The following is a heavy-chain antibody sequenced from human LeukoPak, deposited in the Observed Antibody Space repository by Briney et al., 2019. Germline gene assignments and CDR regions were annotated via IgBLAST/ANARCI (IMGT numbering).Heavy chain of an antibody. CDR3: AHSQEDMLGSVILSKGSFDY. CDR2: IYWDDDK. Sequence: ESGPTLVKPTQTLTLTCTFSGFSLSCSGVGLGWIRQPPGKALEWVAPIYWDDDKRYSPSLKNRLTITKDTSKNQVVLTMTNMDPVDTATYYCAHSQEDMLGSVILSKGSFDYWGQGTLVTVSS. J-gene: IGHJ4*02. V-gene: IGHV2-5*02. D-gene: IGHD1-26*01. CDR1: GFSLSCSGVG.